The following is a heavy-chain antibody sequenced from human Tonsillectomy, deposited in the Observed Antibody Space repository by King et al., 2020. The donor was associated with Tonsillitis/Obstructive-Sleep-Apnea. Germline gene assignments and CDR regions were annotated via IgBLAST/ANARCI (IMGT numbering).Heavy chain of an antibody. Sequence: QLVQSGAEVKKPGESLRISCKASGYSFTSYWISWVRQMPGKGLEWMGRIDPSDSYTNYSPSFQGHVTISADRSITTADLQWSSLNASDTALYYCARHSGISSHGAFDIWGQGTMVTVSS. V-gene: IGHV5-10-1*03. CDR3: ARHSGISSHGAFDI. J-gene: IGHJ3*02. CDR2: IDPSDSYT. CDR1: GYSFTSYW. D-gene: IGHD1-26*01.